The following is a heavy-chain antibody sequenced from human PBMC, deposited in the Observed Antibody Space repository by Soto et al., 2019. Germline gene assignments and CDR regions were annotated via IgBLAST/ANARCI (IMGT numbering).Heavy chain of an antibody. V-gene: IGHV4-59*01. CDR2: IYYSGST. Sequence: ETLSLTCTVSGGSISSYYWSWIRQPPGKGLEWIGYIYYSGSTNYNPSLKSRVTISVDTSKNQFSLKLSSVTAADTAVYYCARGQSGVGGYYYCGMDVWGQGTTVTVSS. D-gene: IGHD3-3*01. CDR1: GGSISSYY. CDR3: ARGQSGVGGYYYCGMDV. J-gene: IGHJ6*02.